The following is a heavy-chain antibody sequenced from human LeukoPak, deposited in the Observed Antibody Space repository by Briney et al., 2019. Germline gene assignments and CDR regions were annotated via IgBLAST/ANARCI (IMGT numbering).Heavy chain of an antibody. CDR3: ARARGYGSGSHYLVFDT. V-gene: IGHV1-2*02. J-gene: IGHJ5*02. Sequence: ASVKVSSKTSGYTFRDYYIHWVRQAPGQGLEWMGWINPSSGGTNYARKFQGRVTMTSDTSIRMAYMELSRLRSDDTAVYYCARARGYGSGSHYLVFDTWGQGSLVTVSS. CDR1: GYTFRDYY. CDR2: INPSSGGT. D-gene: IGHD3-10*01.